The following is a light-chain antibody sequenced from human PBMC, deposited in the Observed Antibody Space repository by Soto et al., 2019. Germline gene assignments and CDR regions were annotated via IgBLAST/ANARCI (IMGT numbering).Light chain of an antibody. Sequence: DIQMTQSPSSVSASVGDRVTITCRASQSIDSWLDWYQQKPGKAPKLLIYAASNLQSGVPSRFSGSGSGIDFTLTISNLKPEDFATYYCQQTNRFPRTFGPGTKVDIK. CDR2: AAS. J-gene: IGKJ3*01. CDR3: QQTNRFPRT. CDR1: QSIDSW. V-gene: IGKV1-12*01.